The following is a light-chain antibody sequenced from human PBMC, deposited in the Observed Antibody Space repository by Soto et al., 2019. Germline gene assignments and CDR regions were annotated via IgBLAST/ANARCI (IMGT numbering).Light chain of an antibody. J-gene: IGKJ2*01. Sequence: DIQMTQSPSSLSASVGDRVTITCRASQSISNYLNWYQQKPGKAPNLLIYDASSLQSGVPSRFSGSGSGTDFTLTISSLQPEDFATYYCQQSYSTPPGTFGQGTTVDIK. V-gene: IGKV1-39*01. CDR1: QSISNY. CDR2: DAS. CDR3: QQSYSTPPGT.